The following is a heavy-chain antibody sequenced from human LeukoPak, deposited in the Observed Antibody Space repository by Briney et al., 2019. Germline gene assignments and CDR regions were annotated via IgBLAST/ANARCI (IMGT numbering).Heavy chain of an antibody. CDR1: GLTFDDYG. D-gene: IGHD3-10*02. Sequence: GGSLRLSCAASGLTFDDYGMSWVRQAPGKGLEWVSGINWNGGSTGYADSVKGRFTISRDNAKNSLYLQMNSLRAEDTAVYYCAELGITMIGGVWGKGTTVTISS. CDR2: INWNGGST. V-gene: IGHV3-20*04. J-gene: IGHJ6*04. CDR3: AELGITMIGGV.